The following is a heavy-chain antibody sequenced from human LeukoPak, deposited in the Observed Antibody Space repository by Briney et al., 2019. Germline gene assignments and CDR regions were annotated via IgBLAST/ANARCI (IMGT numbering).Heavy chain of an antibody. Sequence: PGGSLRLSCAGSGFTFSSYSMNWVRQAPGKGLEWVSSISSSSSYIYYADSVKGRFTISRDNAKNSLYLQMNSLRAEDTAVYYCARFPSKVYDSSGYPYYFDYWGQGTLVTVSS. CDR2: ISSSSSYI. D-gene: IGHD3-22*01. J-gene: IGHJ4*02. V-gene: IGHV3-21*01. CDR3: ARFPSKVYDSSGYPYYFDY. CDR1: GFTFSSYS.